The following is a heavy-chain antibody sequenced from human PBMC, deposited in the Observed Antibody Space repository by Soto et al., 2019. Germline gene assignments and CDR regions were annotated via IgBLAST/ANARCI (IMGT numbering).Heavy chain of an antibody. CDR1: GYTFTSYY. D-gene: IGHD2-15*01. J-gene: IGHJ3*02. CDR2: INPSGGST. Sequence: GASVKVSCKASGYTFTSYYMHWVRQAPGQGLEWMGIINPSGGSTSYAQKFQGRVTMTRDTSTSTVYMELSSLRSEDTAVYYCARDFGYCSGGSCYAVLPDAFDIWGQGTMVTVSS. V-gene: IGHV1-46*03. CDR3: ARDFGYCSGGSCYAVLPDAFDI.